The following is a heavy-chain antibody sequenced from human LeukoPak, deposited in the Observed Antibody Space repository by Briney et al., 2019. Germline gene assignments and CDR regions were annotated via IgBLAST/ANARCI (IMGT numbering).Heavy chain of an antibody. CDR3: ARSIAAAYYFDY. D-gene: IGHD6-6*01. CDR2: IYSGGTT. CDR1: GFSVSSEY. Sequence: GGSLRLSCVASGFSVSSEYMNWVRQAPGKGLEWVSVIYSGGTTYYADSVKGRFTISGDNSKNTLYLQMNTLRADDTAVYYCARSIAAAYYFDYWGQGTLVTVSS. V-gene: IGHV3-53*01. J-gene: IGHJ4*02.